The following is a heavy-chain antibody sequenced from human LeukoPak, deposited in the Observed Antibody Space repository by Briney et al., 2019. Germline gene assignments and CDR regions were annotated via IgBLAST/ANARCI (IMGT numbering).Heavy chain of an antibody. D-gene: IGHD5-18*01. CDR1: GCTFTGYY. CDR2: INPNSGNT. V-gene: IGHV1-8*02. J-gene: IGHJ4*02. Sequence: ASVKVSCKASGCTFTGYYMHWVRQAPGQGLEWMGRINPNSGNTGYAQKFQGRVTMTRNTSISTAYMELSSLRSEDTAVYYCARGLLAVDTAMAEFDYWGQGTLVTVSS. CDR3: ARGLLAVDTAMAEFDY.